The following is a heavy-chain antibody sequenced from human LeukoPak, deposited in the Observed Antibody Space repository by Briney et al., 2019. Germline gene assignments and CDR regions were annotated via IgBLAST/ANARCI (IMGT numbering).Heavy chain of an antibody. CDR2: ISSSGSTI. D-gene: IGHD3-22*01. CDR1: GFTFSDYY. J-gene: IGHJ4*02. Sequence: GGSLRLSCAASGFTFSDYYMSCIRQAPGKGLEWVSYISSSGSTIYYADSVKGRFTISRDNAKNSLYLQMNSLRAEDTAVYYCARDIRGVGYYDSSGYPPGFDYWGQGTLVTVSS. V-gene: IGHV3-11*01. CDR3: ARDIRGVGYYDSSGYPPGFDY.